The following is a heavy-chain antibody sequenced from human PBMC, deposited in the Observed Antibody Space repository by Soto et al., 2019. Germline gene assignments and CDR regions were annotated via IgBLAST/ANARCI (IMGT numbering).Heavy chain of an antibody. CDR1: GFTFSSYS. D-gene: IGHD1-26*01. CDR3: ARYSGSYSFRFDP. CDR2: ISSSSSYI. J-gene: IGHJ5*02. Sequence: GGSLRLSCAASGFTFSSYSMNWVRQAPGKGLEWVSSISSSSSYIYYADSVKGRFTISRDNAKNSLYLQMNSLRAEDTAVYYCARYSGSYSFRFDPWGQGTLVTVSS. V-gene: IGHV3-21*01.